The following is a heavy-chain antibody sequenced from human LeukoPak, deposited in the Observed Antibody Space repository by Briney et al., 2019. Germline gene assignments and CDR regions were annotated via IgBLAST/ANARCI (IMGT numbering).Heavy chain of an antibody. CDR3: ARAGITTTGPLFQH. D-gene: IGHD6-13*01. CDR1: GFTFSSYS. CDR2: ISSSSSTI. Sequence: HPGGSLRLSCAASGFTFSSYSINWVRQAPGKGLEWVSYISSSSSTIHYADSVKGRFTISRDNAKSSLYLQMNSLRAEDTAVYYCARAGITTTGPLFQHWGQGTLVTVSS. V-gene: IGHV3-48*01. J-gene: IGHJ1*01.